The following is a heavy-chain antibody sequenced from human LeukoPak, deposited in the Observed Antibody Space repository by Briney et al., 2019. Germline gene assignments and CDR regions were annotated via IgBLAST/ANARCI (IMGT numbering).Heavy chain of an antibody. CDR1: GYTLTGYY. D-gene: IGHD3-10*01. CDR2: INPNSGGT. V-gene: IGHV1-2*02. CDR3: ARDYYGSGSGGGFDP. Sequence: ASVKVPCKASGYTLTGYYMHWVRQAPGQGLEWMGWINPNSGGTNYAQKFQGRVTMTRDTSISTAYMELSRLRSDDTAVYYCARDYYGSGSGGGFDPWGQGTLVTVSS. J-gene: IGHJ5*02.